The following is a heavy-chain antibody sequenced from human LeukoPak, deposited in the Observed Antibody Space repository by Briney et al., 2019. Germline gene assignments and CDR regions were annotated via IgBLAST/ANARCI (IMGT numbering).Heavy chain of an antibody. D-gene: IGHD4-23*01. CDR2: IYTSGST. CDR1: GGSISSHY. CDR3: ARDRPTVISGYYFDY. J-gene: IGHJ4*02. V-gene: IGHV4-4*07. Sequence: KASETLSLTCTVSGGSISSHYWSWIRQPAGKGLEWIGRIYTSGSTNYNPSLKSRVTMSVDTSKNQFSLRLSSVTAADTAVYYCARDRPTVISGYYFDYWGQGTLVTVSS.